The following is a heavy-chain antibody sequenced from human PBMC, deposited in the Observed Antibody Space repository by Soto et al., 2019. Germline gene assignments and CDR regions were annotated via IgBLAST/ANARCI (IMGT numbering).Heavy chain of an antibody. CDR2: INAGNGNT. V-gene: IGHV1-3*01. Sequence: ASVKVSCKASGYTFTSYAMDWVRQAPGQRLEWMGWINAGNGNTKYSQRFQGRVTITRDTSASTAYMGLSSLRSEDTAVYYCARDLLMTTVPTRVGYYYMDVWGKGTTVTVSS. CDR3: ARDLLMTTVPTRVGYYYMDV. CDR1: GYTFTSYA. D-gene: IGHD4-17*01. J-gene: IGHJ6*03.